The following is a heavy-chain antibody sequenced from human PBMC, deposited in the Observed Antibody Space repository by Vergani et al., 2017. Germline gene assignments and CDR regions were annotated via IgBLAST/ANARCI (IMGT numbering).Heavy chain of an antibody. V-gene: IGHV3-7*01. CDR2: IKQDGSEK. CDR3: ARDLNYGDFYYGMDV. Sequence: EVQLVESGGGLVQPGGSLRLSCAASGFTFSSYWMSWVRQAPGKGLEWVANIKQDGSEKYYVDSVKGRFTISRDNAKNSLYLQMNSLRAEDTAVYYCARDLNYGDFYYGMDVWGQGTTVTVSS. J-gene: IGHJ6*02. D-gene: IGHD4-11*01. CDR1: GFTFSSYW.